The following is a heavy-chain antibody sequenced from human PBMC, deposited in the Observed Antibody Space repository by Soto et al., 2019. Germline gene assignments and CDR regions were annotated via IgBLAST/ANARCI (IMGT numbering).Heavy chain of an antibody. J-gene: IGHJ6*03. Sequence: EVQLVESGGGVVQPGGSLRLSCAASGFAVSSKYMSWVRQPPGREPEWVALFNNVGSIYYSESVKGRFTISRDSAKNTLDLQLKSLRAEDTAVYYCVRDDVYCGGGRCFGGPMDVWGKGTTVTVSS. D-gene: IGHD2-15*01. CDR3: VRDDVYCGGGRCFGGPMDV. CDR1: GFAVSSKY. CDR2: FNNVGSI. V-gene: IGHV3-66*01.